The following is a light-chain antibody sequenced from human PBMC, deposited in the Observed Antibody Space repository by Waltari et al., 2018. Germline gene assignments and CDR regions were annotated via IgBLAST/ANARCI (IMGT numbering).Light chain of an antibody. J-gene: IGKJ3*01. V-gene: IGKV1-39*02. CDR1: QSIRSY. Sequence: DIQMTQSPSFLSASVGDRVIITCRASQSIRSYLNWYQQKPGKAPKVLIYAACSLQSGVPSRFNGSGSGTDFTLAISSLQPEDFATYYCQCGYIKRLTFGPGTKVDIK. CDR3: QCGYIKRLT. CDR2: AAC.